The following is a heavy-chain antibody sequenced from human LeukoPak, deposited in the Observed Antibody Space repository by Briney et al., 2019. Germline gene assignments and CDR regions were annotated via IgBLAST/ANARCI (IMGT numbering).Heavy chain of an antibody. D-gene: IGHD1-14*01. Sequence: SQTLSLTCAISGDSVSSSTSAWSWIRQSPSRGLEWLGRTYFRSKWIHDYALSVRGRITINPDTSKNQVSLQLSSVTAADTAVYFCARHEPAWRGAFDFWGQGSMVTVSS. CDR3: ARHEPAWRGAFDF. CDR2: TYFRSKWIH. CDR1: GDSVSSSTSA. J-gene: IGHJ3*01. V-gene: IGHV6-1*01.